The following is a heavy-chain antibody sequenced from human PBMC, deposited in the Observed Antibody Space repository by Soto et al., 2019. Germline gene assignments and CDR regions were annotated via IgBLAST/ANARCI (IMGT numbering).Heavy chain of an antibody. D-gene: IGHD3-3*01. CDR3: ARDRLRANYDFWSGPSLGYGMDV. CDR2: IYYSGST. J-gene: IGHJ6*02. CDR1: GGSISSGGYY. Sequence: PSETLSLTCTVSGGSISSGGYYWSWIRQHPGKGLEWIGYIYYSGSTYYNPSLKSRVTISVDTSKNQFSLKLSSVTAADTAVYYCARDRLRANYDFWSGPSLGYGMDVWGQGTTVTVSS. V-gene: IGHV4-31*03.